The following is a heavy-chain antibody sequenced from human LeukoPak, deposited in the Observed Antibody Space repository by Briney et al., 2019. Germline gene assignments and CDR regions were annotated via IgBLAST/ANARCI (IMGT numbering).Heavy chain of an antibody. CDR3: ARDLIAAGHFDY. CDR2: ISSSSSYI. J-gene: IGHJ4*02. D-gene: IGHD6-13*01. V-gene: IGHV3-21*01. CDR1: GFTFSSYS. Sequence: GGSLRLSCAASGFTFSSYSMNWVRQAPGKGLEWVSSISSSSSYIYYADPVKGRFTISRDNAKNSLYLQMNSLRAEDTAVYYCARDLIAAGHFDYWGQGTLVTVSS.